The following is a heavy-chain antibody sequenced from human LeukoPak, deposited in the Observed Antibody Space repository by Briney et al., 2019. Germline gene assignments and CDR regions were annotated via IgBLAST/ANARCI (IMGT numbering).Heavy chain of an antibody. V-gene: IGHV3-20*04. CDR2: IDWNGGTT. D-gene: IGHD6-6*01. CDR3: ARDCSSGCSD. CDR1: GFTFDDYG. Sequence: GGSLRPSCAASGFTFDDYGMSWVRQTPGKGLEWVSGIDWNGGTTAYADSVKGRFTISRDNAKNSLYLQMNSLRAEDTALYYCARDCSSGCSDWGQGTLVTVSS. J-gene: IGHJ4*02.